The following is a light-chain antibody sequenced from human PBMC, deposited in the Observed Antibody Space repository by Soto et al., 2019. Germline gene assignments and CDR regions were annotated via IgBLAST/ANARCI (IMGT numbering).Light chain of an antibody. CDR3: QHYNDYSYT. CDR2: QAS. Sequence: DIQMTQSPSTLSASVGDRVAITCRASQSVSGWLAWYQQKPGKVPKLLIYQASTLEDGVPSRFSGGGSGTELTLTISSLQPDDSATYYCQHYNDYSYTFGPGTHLEIK. V-gene: IGKV1-5*03. J-gene: IGKJ2*01. CDR1: QSVSGW.